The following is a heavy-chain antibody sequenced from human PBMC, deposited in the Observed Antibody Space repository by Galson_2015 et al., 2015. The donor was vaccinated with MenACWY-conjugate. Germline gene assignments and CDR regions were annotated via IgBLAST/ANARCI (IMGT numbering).Heavy chain of an antibody. D-gene: IGHD4-17*01. CDR1: GGSISSSSYY. CDR2: IYYSGST. Sequence: SETLSLTCTVSGGSISSSSYYWGWIRQPPGKGLEWIGSIYYSGSTYYNPSLKSRVTISVDTSKNQFSLKLSSVTAADTAVYYCARDFHVYGDYGMDVWGQGTTVTVSS. V-gene: IGHV4-39*07. J-gene: IGHJ6*02. CDR3: ARDFHVYGDYGMDV.